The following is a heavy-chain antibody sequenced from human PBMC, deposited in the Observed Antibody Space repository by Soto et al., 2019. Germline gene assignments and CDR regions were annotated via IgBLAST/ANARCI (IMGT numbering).Heavy chain of an antibody. D-gene: IGHD1-26*01. CDR3: ARSLVGATTLGFDY. J-gene: IGHJ4*02. CDR1: GGSISSSSYY. Sequence: TSETLSLTCTVSGGSISSSSYYWGWIRQPPGKGLEWIGSIYYSGSTYYNPSLKSRVTISVDTSKSQFSLKLSSVTAADTAVYYCARSLVGATTLGFDYWGQGTLVTVSS. CDR2: IYYSGST. V-gene: IGHV4-39*01.